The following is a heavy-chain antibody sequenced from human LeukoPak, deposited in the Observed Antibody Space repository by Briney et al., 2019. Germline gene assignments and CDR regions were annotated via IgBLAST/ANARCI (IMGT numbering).Heavy chain of an antibody. CDR1: GFIFSSYG. CDR2: ISGSGGGT. D-gene: IGHD6-13*01. Sequence: GGSLRLSCAASGFIFSSYGMSWVRQAPGKGLGWVSSISGSGGGTYYADSVKGRFTISRDNSKNTLYLQMNSLRAEDTALYYCATMQPFDYWGQGILVTVSS. V-gene: IGHV3-23*01. CDR3: ATMQPFDY. J-gene: IGHJ4*02.